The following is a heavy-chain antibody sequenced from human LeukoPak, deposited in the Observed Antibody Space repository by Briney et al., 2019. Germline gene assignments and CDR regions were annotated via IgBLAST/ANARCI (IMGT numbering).Heavy chain of an antibody. V-gene: IGHV4-39*01. CDR1: GGSISSSSYY. CDR2: IFYSGST. CDR3: ASSSTVTAKRVNWFDP. D-gene: IGHD4-17*01. Sequence: KPSETLSLTCTVSGGSISSSSYYWGWIRQPPGKGLEWIGSIFYSGSTYYNPSLKSRVTISVDTSKNQFSLRLSSVTAADTAVYYCASSSTVTAKRVNWFDPWGQGTLVTVSS. J-gene: IGHJ5*02.